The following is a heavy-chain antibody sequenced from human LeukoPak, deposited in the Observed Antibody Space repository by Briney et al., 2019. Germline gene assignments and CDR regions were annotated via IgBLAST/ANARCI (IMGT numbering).Heavy chain of an antibody. Sequence: GGSLRLSCAASGFTFDDYAMHWVRQAPGKGLEWVSGISWNSGSIGYADSVKGRFTISRDNAKNSLYLQMNSLRAEDTAVYHCARVSWGSADPHYYFNYWGQGTLLTVSS. V-gene: IGHV3-9*01. J-gene: IGHJ4*02. CDR3: ARVSWGSADPHYYFNY. D-gene: IGHD3-16*01. CDR1: GFTFDDYA. CDR2: ISWNSGSI.